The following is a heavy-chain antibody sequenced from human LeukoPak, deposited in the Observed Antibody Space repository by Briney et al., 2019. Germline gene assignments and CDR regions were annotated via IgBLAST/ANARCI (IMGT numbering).Heavy chain of an antibody. Sequence: GGSLRLSCAASGFNFANHAMSWVRQTAGKGLEYVSSINTNGANTYYADSVKGRFTISRDNSRNTVYVQMNSLAPEDTAVYYCVKGLDYSSSQMDSWGQGTLVTVSS. D-gene: IGHD6-6*01. J-gene: IGHJ4*02. CDR3: VKGLDYSSSQMDS. CDR1: GFNFANHA. CDR2: INTNGANT. V-gene: IGHV3-64*05.